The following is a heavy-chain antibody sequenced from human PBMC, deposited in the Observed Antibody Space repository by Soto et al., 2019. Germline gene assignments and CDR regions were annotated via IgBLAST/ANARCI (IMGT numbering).Heavy chain of an antibody. CDR3: VKNRGKHLGYDPVSTIYSY. CDR1: GFSFSSYA. D-gene: IGHD5-12*01. J-gene: IGHJ4*02. Sequence: PGGSLRLSCAASGFSFSSYAMSWVRQAPGKGLEWVSAISGSGGTTFYADSVKGRFTIYRTNSKNTLWLQMNSLRVENTAEYYWVKNRGKHLGYDPVSTIYSYWGQGTLVTVSS. CDR2: ISGSGGTT. V-gene: IGHV3-23*01.